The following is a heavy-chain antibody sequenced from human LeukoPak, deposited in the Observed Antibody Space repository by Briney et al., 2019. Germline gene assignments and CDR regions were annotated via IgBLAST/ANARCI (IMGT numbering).Heavy chain of an antibody. V-gene: IGHV3-48*03. CDR1: GFTFSSYE. D-gene: IGHD3-22*01. J-gene: IGHJ6*03. CDR2: ISSSGSTI. CDR3: ARGTIADYYDSSGYSYYYHYYMDV. Sequence: GGSLRLSCAASGFTFSSYEMNWVRQAPGKGLEWVSYISSSGSTIYYADSVKGRFTISRDNAKNSLDLQMNSLRAEDTAVYYCARGTIADYYDSSGYSYYYHYYMDVWGKETTVTISS.